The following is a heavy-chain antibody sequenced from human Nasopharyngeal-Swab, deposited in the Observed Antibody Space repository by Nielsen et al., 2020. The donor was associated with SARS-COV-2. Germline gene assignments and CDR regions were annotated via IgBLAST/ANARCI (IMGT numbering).Heavy chain of an antibody. V-gene: IGHV4-31*03. CDR1: GGSVSSGGYY. CDR2: IYYSGST. D-gene: IGHD3-3*01. J-gene: IGHJ6*03. CDR3: ARAGDFWSGWSANYYMDV. Sequence: SQTLSLTCTVAGGSVSSGGYYWSWIRPHPGNGLEWIGYIYYSGSTYYNPSLKSRVTISVDTSKNQFSLKLSSVTAADTAVYYCARAGDFWSGWSANYYMDVWGKGTTVTVSS.